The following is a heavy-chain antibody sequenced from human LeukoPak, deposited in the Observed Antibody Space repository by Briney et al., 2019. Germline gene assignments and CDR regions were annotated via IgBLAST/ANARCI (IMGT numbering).Heavy chain of an antibody. V-gene: IGHV3-74*01. Sequence: SGGSLRLSCAASGITFSSNWMHWVRQAPGKGLVWVSRINGDGSVTNYADSVKGRFTISRDNAKNTLYLQMNSLSAEDTAVYYCGSSSSTCCDYWGQGALVTVSS. CDR3: GSSSSTCCDY. CDR1: GITFSSNW. J-gene: IGHJ4*02. CDR2: INGDGSVT. D-gene: IGHD2-2*01.